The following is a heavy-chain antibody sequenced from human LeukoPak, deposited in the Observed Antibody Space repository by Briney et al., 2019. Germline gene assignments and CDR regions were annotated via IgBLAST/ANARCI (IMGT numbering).Heavy chain of an antibody. CDR1: GGSISSSSYY. Sequence: SETLSLTCTVSGGSISSSSYYWGWIRQPPGKGLEWIGSIYYSGSTYYNPSLKSRLTISVDTSKNQFSLKLSSVTAADTAVYYCARTLRIAAATYPIDPRGQGTLFTVSS. V-gene: IGHV4-39*01. J-gene: IGHJ5*02. CDR3: ARTLRIAAATYPIDP. D-gene: IGHD6-13*01. CDR2: IYYSGST.